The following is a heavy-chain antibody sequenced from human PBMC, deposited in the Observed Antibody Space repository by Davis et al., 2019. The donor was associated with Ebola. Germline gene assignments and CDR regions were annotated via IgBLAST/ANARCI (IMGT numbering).Heavy chain of an antibody. Sequence: MPSETLSLTCTVSGGSISSYYWSWIRQPPGKGLEWIGYIYYSGSTNYNPSLKSRVTISVDTSKNQFSLKLSSVTAADTAVYYCARGVTMIVVSNWFDPWGQGTLVTVSS. J-gene: IGHJ5*02. CDR3: ARGVTMIVVSNWFDP. CDR2: IYYSGST. D-gene: IGHD3-22*01. V-gene: IGHV4-59*12. CDR1: GGSISSYY.